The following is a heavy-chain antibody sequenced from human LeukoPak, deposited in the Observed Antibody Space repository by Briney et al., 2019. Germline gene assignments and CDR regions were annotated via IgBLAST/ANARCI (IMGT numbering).Heavy chain of an antibody. V-gene: IGHV4-34*01. D-gene: IGHD3-22*01. CDR1: GGSFSGYY. CDR3: ARTYYYDSSGYYPIDY. Sequence: SETLSLTCAVYGGSFSGYYWSWIRQPPGKGLEWIGEINHSGSTNYNPSLKSRVTISVDTSKNQFSLKLSSVTAADTAVYYCARTYYYDSSGYYPIDYWGQGTLVTVFS. CDR2: INHSGST. J-gene: IGHJ4*02.